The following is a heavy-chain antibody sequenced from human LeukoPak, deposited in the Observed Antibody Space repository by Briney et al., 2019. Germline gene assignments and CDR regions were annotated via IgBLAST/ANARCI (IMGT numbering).Heavy chain of an antibody. V-gene: IGHV1-46*01. CDR1: GYTFTGSY. J-gene: IGHJ5*02. CDR2: INPTGGST. CDR3: ARGNSVGDNAWWFDP. D-gene: IGHD1-26*01. Sequence: GASVKVSCKASGYTFTGSYLHWVRQAPGQGLEWMGLINPTGGSTGYAQKFQGRVTMTRDMSTSTDYMELSSLRSEDTAIYYCARGNSVGDNAWWFDPWGQGTLVTVSS.